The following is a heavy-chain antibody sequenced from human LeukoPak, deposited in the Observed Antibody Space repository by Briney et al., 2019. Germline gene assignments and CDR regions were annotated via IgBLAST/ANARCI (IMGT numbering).Heavy chain of an antibody. J-gene: IGHJ2*01. CDR1: GFTFSSYA. V-gene: IGHV3-23*01. D-gene: IGHD4-23*01. Sequence: GGSLRLSCAASGFTFSSYAMSWVRQAPGKGLEWVSAISTSGGSTYYADSVKGRVTISRDNSKNTRYLQMNSLRAEDTAIYYCAKDSYGGNSYWYFDLWGRGTLVTVSS. CDR3: AKDSYGGNSYWYFDL. CDR2: ISTSGGST.